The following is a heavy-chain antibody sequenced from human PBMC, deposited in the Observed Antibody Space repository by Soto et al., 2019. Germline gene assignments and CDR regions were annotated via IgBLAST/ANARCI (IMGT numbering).Heavy chain of an antibody. CDR3: ARDYYDSSGYLAPLDY. Sequence: GGSLRLSCTASGFSLTDYYMNWIRQAPGKGLEWVSYISNSGTIIYYADSVKGRFTISRDNAKNSLYLQMNSLRAEDTAVYYYARDYYDSSGYLAPLDYWGQGTLVTVSS. CDR2: ISNSGTII. D-gene: IGHD3-22*01. CDR1: GFSLTDYY. V-gene: IGHV3-11*04. J-gene: IGHJ4*02.